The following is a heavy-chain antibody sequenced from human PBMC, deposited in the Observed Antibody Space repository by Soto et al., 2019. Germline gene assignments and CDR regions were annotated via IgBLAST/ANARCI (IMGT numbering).Heavy chain of an antibody. D-gene: IGHD2-15*01. J-gene: IGHJ4*02. CDR3: AKGPLYGGKIDY. Sequence: PVGSLRLSCAASGFTFSSYGMHWVRQAPGKGLEWVAVISYDGSNKYYADSVKGRFTISRDNSKNTLYLQMNSLRAEDTAVYYCAKGPLYGGKIDYWGQGTLVTVSS. CDR1: GFTFSSYG. V-gene: IGHV3-30*18. CDR2: ISYDGSNK.